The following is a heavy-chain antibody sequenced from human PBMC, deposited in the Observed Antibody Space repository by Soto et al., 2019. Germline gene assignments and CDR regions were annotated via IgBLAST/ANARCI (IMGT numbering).Heavy chain of an antibody. CDR2: IIPIFGTA. D-gene: IGHD5-18*01. V-gene: IGHV1-69*13. CDR1: GGTFSSYA. CDR3: AREQVDTVRTSDY. Sequence: SVKVSCKASGGTFSSYAISWVRQAPGQGLEWMGGIIPIFGTANYAQKFQGRVTITADESTSTAYMELSSLRSEDTAVYYCAREQVDTVRTSDYWGQGTLVTVSS. J-gene: IGHJ4*02.